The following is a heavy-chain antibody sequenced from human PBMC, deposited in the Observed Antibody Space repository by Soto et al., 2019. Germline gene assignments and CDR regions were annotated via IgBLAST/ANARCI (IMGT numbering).Heavy chain of an antibody. CDR1: GFTVSSNY. V-gene: IGHV3-9*01. CDR3: AKDAGGATVTTRGLMDV. CDR2: VSWNSGSI. Sequence: PGGSLSLSCAASGFTVSSNYMHWVRQAPGKGLEWVSGVSWNSGSIGYADSVKGRFTISRDNAKNSLYLQMNSLRAEDTALYYCAKDAGGATVTTRGLMDVWGQGTTVTVSS. J-gene: IGHJ6*02. D-gene: IGHD4-17*01.